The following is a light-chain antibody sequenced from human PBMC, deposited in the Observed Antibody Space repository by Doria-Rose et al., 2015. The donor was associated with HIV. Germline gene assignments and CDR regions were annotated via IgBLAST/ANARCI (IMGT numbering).Light chain of an antibody. CDR3: HQYGTSWT. CDR1: QSFSSTY. Sequence: TQSPGTLSLSPGERATLSCRASQSFSSTYLAWYQQKPGQAPSLRIYDGSTRATGIPDRFSASGSGTDFTLTINRLEPEDFAPYYCHQYGTSWTFGQGTKVEI. J-gene: IGKJ1*01. V-gene: IGKV3-20*01. CDR2: DGS.